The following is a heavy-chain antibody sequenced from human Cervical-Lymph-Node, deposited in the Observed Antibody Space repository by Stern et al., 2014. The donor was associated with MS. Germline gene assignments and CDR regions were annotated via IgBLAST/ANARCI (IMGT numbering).Heavy chain of an antibody. V-gene: IGHV3-23*04. J-gene: IGHJ5*02. Sequence: EVQLVHSGGGLLQPGGSLTLSCVGSGFTFSSYSMTWVRQAPGKGLECVSDITGSGGTTYYADSVKGRFIISRDNSKNTLFLQMDSLRVEDTAFYYCARTSYDAFDPWGQGTLVTVSS. CDR2: ITGSGGTT. CDR1: GFTFSSYS. CDR3: ARTSYDAFDP. D-gene: IGHD1-7*01.